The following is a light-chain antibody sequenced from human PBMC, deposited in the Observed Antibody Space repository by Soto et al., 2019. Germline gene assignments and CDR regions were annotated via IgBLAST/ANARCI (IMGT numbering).Light chain of an antibody. CDR2: EST. J-gene: IGKJ5*01. CDR1: QSIHTS. V-gene: IGKV3-11*01. CDR3: QQRNVWPPIT. Sequence: VLTQSPATLSLSPGERATLSCRASQSIHTSLAWYQQKSGKPPRLVIYESTLRANGVPDRFGGSRSGTEFTLTINSLEPEDFAVYYCQQRNVWPPITFGQGTRLEIK.